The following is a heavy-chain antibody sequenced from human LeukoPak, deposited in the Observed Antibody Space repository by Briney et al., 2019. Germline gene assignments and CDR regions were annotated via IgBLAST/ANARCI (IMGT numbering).Heavy chain of an antibody. CDR3: ARIPLWSWYYFDY. V-gene: IGHV3-48*04. D-gene: IGHD2-8*02. CDR1: GFTFSSYS. Sequence: SGGSLRLSCAASGFTFSSYSMNWVRQAPGKGLEWVSYISSSSSTIYYADSVKGRFTISRDNAKNSLYLQMNSLRAEDTAVYYCARIPLWSWYYFDYWGQGTLVTVSS. J-gene: IGHJ4*02. CDR2: ISSSSSTI.